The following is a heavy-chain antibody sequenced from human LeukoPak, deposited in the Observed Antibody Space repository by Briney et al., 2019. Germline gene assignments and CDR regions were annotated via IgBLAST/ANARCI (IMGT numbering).Heavy chain of an antibody. Sequence: GGSLRLSCSASGFPFNTYAIHWVRQAPGKGLEWVAVISYDGSNKYYADSVKGRFTISRDNSKNTLYLQMNSLRAEDTAMYYCARDFAYYDFTFDYWGQGTLVTVSS. D-gene: IGHD3-3*01. CDR1: GFPFNTYA. J-gene: IGHJ4*02. V-gene: IGHV3-30-3*01. CDR2: ISYDGSNK. CDR3: ARDFAYYDFTFDY.